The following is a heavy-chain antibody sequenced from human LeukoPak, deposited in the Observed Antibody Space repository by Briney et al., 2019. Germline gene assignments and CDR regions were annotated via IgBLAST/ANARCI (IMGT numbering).Heavy chain of an antibody. J-gene: IGHJ5*02. CDR3: ARHAQSWVATGFDP. D-gene: IGHD2-21*02. CDR1: GGPISSWNYY. CDR2: IYSIAIN. V-gene: IGHV4-31*01. Sequence: PSQTLSLTCTLSGGPISSWNYYWSWIRQHPGKGLERRVYIYSIAINYYRPYLQCLVTMSVDKYKDYFSLTLSSVTDADTAVYYCARHAQSWVATGFDPWGQGTLVTVSS.